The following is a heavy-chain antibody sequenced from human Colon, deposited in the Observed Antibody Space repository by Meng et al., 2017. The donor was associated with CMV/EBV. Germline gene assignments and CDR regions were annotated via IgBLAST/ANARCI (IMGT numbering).Heavy chain of an antibody. J-gene: IGHJ4*02. CDR2: INPYSGDT. CDR1: GYTFTGYL. D-gene: IGHD3-3*01. V-gene: IGHV1-2*02. Sequence: VPLMQHGAEMREPGASVKVSCKASGYTFTGYLLHWVRQAPGQGLEWMGWINPYSGDTIYAQKFEVGVTMTRDASITTAYLELSSLKSDDTAVYYCGTFGGDFDYWGQGTLVTVSS. CDR3: GTFGGDFDY.